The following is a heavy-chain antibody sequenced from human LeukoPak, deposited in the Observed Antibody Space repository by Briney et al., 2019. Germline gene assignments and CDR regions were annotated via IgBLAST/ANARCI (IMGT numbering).Heavy chain of an antibody. D-gene: IGHD5-18*01. Sequence: SETLSLTCAVYGGSFSGYYWSWIRQPPGKGLEWIGEINHSGSTNYNPSLKSRVTISVDTSKNQFSLKLSSVTAADTAVYYCARGSLGYSYGYRRSGAFDIWGQGTMVTVSS. CDR2: INHSGST. CDR3: ARGSLGYSYGYRRSGAFDI. V-gene: IGHV4-34*01. J-gene: IGHJ3*02. CDR1: GGSFSGYY.